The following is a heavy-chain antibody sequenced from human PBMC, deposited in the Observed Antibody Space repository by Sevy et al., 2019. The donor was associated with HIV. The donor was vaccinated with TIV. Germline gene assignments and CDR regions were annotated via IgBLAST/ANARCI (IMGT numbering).Heavy chain of an antibody. CDR2: LSFGCGKI. J-gene: IGHJ4*02. D-gene: IGHD2-8*01. V-gene: IGHV3-23*01. CDR3: SREGCSRPHDY. Sequence: GGSLRLSCAASGFAFYEYSMSWIRQAPGKGLEWVATLSFGCGKINYADSVKGRFTISRDNSNNSFYLQMDNFRVEDTALYYCSREGCSRPHDYWGQGTRVTVSS. CDR1: GFAFYEYS.